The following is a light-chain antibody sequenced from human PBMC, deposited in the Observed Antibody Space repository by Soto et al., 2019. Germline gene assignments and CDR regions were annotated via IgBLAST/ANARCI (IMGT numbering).Light chain of an antibody. CDR3: AAWDDSLSGLV. CDR1: SYNIGSNY. CDR2: SNN. J-gene: IGLJ2*01. Sequence: QSVLTQPPSASGTPGQRVTISCSGSSYNIGSNYVYWYQQLPGTAPKLLIYSNNQRPSGVPDRFSGSKSGTSASLAISGLRSEDEADYYCAAWDDSLSGLVFGGGTKLTVL. V-gene: IGLV1-47*02.